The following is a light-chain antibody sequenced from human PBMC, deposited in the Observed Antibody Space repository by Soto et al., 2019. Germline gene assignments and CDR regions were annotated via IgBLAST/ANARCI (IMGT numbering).Light chain of an antibody. J-gene: IGLJ1*01. CDR1: SSNIGAGYD. CDR3: QSYDSSLRGSV. V-gene: IGLV1-40*01. CDR2: GNS. Sequence: QSVLTQPPSVSGAPGQRVTISCTGSSSNIGAGYDVHWYQQLPGTAPKLLIYGNSNRPSGVPDRFSGSKSGTSASLAITGLQAEDEADYYSQSYDSSLRGSVFGTGTKVTVL.